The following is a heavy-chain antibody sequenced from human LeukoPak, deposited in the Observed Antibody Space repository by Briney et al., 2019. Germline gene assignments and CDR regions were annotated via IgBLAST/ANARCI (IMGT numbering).Heavy chain of an antibody. CDR1: GFTFSSYG. CDR3: AKHPRIQLWLIGVDY. V-gene: IGHV3-23*01. D-gene: IGHD5-18*01. Sequence: GGTLRLSCAASGFTFSSYGMSWVRQAPGKGLEWVSAISGSGGRTYYADSVKGRLTISRDTSKYTLYLQMNSLRAEDTAVYYCAKHPRIQLWLIGVDYWGQGTLVTVSS. CDR2: ISGSGGRT. J-gene: IGHJ4*02.